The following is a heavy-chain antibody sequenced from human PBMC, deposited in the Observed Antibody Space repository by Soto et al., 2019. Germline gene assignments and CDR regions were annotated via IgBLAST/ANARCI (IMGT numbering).Heavy chain of an antibody. D-gene: IGHD1-26*01. J-gene: IGHJ4*02. CDR1: SGSVSSGSYY. CDR3: ARTGSGSYYVHFDY. CDR2: IYYSGST. Sequence: SETLSLTCTVSSGSVSSGSYYWTWIRQPPGKGLEWIGYIYYSGSTNYSPSLKSRVTISVDTSKNQFSLKLSSVTAADTAVYYCARTGSGSYYVHFDYWGQGTLVTVSS. V-gene: IGHV4-61*01.